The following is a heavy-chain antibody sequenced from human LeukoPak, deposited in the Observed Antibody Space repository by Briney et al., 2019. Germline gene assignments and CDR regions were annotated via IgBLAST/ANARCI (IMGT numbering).Heavy chain of an antibody. Sequence: SETLSLTCTVSGGSISSDYWSWIRQPPGKGLEWIGYIYYSGSTNYNPSLKSRVTISVDTSKNQFSLKLSSVTAADTAVYYCARDLQRAFDIWGQGTMVTVSS. CDR3: ARDLQRAFDI. V-gene: IGHV4-59*01. CDR2: IYYSGST. J-gene: IGHJ3*02. D-gene: IGHD4-11*01. CDR1: GGSISSDY.